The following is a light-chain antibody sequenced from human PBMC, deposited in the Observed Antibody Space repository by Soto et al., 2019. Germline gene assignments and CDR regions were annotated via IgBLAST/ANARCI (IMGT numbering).Light chain of an antibody. J-gene: IGLJ1*01. CDR2: DVS. Sequence: QAVLTQPASVSGYPGQSITISCTGTSSDVGAYNSVAWYQHNPGKAPKLMIYDVSNRPSGVSSRFSGAKSANTASLSISGLQADDEADYYCSSYTSSITLVFGTGIKVTVL. V-gene: IGLV2-14*01. CDR1: SSDVGAYNS. CDR3: SSYTSSITLV.